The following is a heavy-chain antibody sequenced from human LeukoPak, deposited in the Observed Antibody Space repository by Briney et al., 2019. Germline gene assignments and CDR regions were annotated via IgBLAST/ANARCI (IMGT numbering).Heavy chain of an antibody. J-gene: IGHJ3*02. CDR1: GGTFSSYA. D-gene: IGHD1-26*01. Sequence: GASVKVSCKASGGTFSSYAISWVRQAPGQGLEWMGGIIPIFGTANYAQKFQGRVTITADESTSTAYMELSSLRSEDTAVYYCARASPLRATRLDFDIWGQGTMVTVSS. CDR3: ARASPLRATRLDFDI. CDR2: IIPIFGTA. V-gene: IGHV1-69*13.